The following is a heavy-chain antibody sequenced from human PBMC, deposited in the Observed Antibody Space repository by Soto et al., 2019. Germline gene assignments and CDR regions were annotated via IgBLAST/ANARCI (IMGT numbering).Heavy chain of an antibody. Sequence: SETLSLTCAVYGGSFSGYYWSWIRQPPGEGLEWIGEINHSGSTNYNPSLKSRVTISVDTSKNQFSLKLSSVTAADTAVYYCARDSYGSEADYWGQGTLVTVSS. V-gene: IGHV4-34*01. CDR2: INHSGST. CDR3: ARDSYGSEADY. CDR1: GGSFSGYY. D-gene: IGHD3-10*01. J-gene: IGHJ4*02.